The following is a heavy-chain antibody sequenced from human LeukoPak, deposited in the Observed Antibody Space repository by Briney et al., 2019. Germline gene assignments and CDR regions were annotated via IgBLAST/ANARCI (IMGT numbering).Heavy chain of an antibody. V-gene: IGHV4-39*07. CDR3: AREVRGVNPYYYYYYMDV. CDR2: IYYSGST. Sequence: SETLSLTCTVSGGSISSSSYYWGWIRQPPGKGLEWIGSIYYSGSTYYNPSLKSRVTISVDTSKNQFSLKLSSVTAADTAVYYCAREVRGVNPYYYYYYMDVWGKGTTVTVSS. J-gene: IGHJ6*03. D-gene: IGHD3-10*01. CDR1: GGSISSSSYY.